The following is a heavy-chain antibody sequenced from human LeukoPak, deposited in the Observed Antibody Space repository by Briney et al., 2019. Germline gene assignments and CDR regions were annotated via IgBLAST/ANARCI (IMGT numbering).Heavy chain of an antibody. CDR2: IWYDGSNE. J-gene: IGHJ5*02. D-gene: IGHD1-1*01. CDR3: AREGSWGTSLAQNWFDP. CDR1: GFTFSNYG. V-gene: IGHV3-33*01. Sequence: PGRSLRLSCGASGFTFSNYGMHWVRQAPGKGLEWVAVIWYDGSNENYADSVKGRFAISRDNSKNTLYLQMNSLRAEDTAVYSCAREGSWGTSLAQNWFDPWGQGTLVTVSS.